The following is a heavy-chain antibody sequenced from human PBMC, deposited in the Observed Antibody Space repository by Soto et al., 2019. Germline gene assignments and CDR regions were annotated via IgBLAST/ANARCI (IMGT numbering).Heavy chain of an antibody. CDR2: IYYSGST. J-gene: IGHJ3*02. V-gene: IGHV4-61*01. Sequence: SETLSLTCTVSGGSVTSGTYYWGWIRQPPGKGLEYIGYIYYSGSTNYNPSLNSRVTISVDTPKNQFSLKLSSATAADTALYYCASANAGAFNIWGQGTMVTVS. CDR1: GGSVTSGTYY. CDR3: ASANAGAFNI.